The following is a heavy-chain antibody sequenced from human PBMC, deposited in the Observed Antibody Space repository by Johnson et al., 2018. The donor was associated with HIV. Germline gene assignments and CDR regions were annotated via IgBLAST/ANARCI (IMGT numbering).Heavy chain of an antibody. CDR3: AKETRDSIRAFDI. V-gene: IGHV3-30-3*01. J-gene: IGHJ3*02. Sequence: QVQLVESGGGVVQPGRSLRLSCAASEFTFSSYAIHWVRQAPGKGLEWVAVISYDGSNKYYADSVKGRSTISRDNSKKTVYLQMNSLGGEETAVYCCAKETRDSIRAFDIWGQGTMVTVSS. D-gene: IGHD3-22*01. CDR1: EFTFSSYA. CDR2: ISYDGSNK.